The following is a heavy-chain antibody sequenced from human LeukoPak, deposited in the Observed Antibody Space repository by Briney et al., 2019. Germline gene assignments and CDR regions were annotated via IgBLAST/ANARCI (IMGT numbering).Heavy chain of an antibody. D-gene: IGHD1-14*01. Sequence: GGSLGLSCAASGFTFSSYWMNWVRQAPGKGLEWVANIKQDGSEKYYADSVKARFTVSRDNAKNSLYLQMNSLRAEDTAVYYCARDTGYGMDVWGKGTTVTVSS. V-gene: IGHV3-7*03. CDR1: GFTFSSYW. J-gene: IGHJ6*04. CDR3: ARDTGYGMDV. CDR2: IKQDGSEK.